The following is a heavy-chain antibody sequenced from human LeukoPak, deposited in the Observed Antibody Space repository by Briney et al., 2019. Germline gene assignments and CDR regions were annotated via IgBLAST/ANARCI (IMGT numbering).Heavy chain of an antibody. V-gene: IGHV3-21*01. CDR1: GFTFSSYG. CDR3: AKYGDILTGYPYYFDY. CDR2: ISSGSSAI. Sequence: GGSLRLSCAASGFTFSSYGMTWVRQAPGKGLEWVSIISSGSSAIFSADALKGRFTISRDDAKDLLYLDMNSLRAEDTAVYYCAKYGDILTGYPYYFDYWGQGTLVTVSS. J-gene: IGHJ4*02. D-gene: IGHD3-9*01.